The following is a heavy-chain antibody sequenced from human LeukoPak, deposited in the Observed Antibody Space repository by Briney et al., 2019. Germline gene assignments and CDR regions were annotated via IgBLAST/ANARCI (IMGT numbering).Heavy chain of an antibody. CDR3: AKEGGPARPGLDS. CDR1: GASMSSHY. Sequence: SSEALSLTCTVSGASMSSHYWTWMRQDPGTGLEWIGNIYHTGSTSYNPALESRVTISLDTSNNQFSLKLTSVTAADTAVYYCAKEGGPARPGLDSWGQGTLVTVSS. V-gene: IGHV4-59*11. D-gene: IGHD6-6*01. J-gene: IGHJ4*02. CDR2: IYHTGST.